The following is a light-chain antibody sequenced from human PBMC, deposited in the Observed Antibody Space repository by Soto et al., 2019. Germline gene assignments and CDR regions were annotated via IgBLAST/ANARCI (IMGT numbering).Light chain of an antibody. CDR2: LNSDGSH. J-gene: IGLJ2*01. CDR1: SGHSSYA. CDR3: QTWGTGIRV. Sequence: QLVLTQSPSASASLGASVKLTCTLSSGHSSYAIAWHQQQPEKGPRYLMKLNSDGSHSKGDGIPDRFSGSSSGAERYLTISSRQSEDEADYYCQTWGTGIRVFGGRTKLTVL. V-gene: IGLV4-69*01.